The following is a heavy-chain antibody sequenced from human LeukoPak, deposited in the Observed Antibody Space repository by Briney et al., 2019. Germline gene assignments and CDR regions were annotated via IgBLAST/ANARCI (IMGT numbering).Heavy chain of an antibody. CDR2: IIPIFGTA. J-gene: IGHJ6*02. V-gene: IGHV1-69*06. Sequence: SVKLSCKASGGTFSSYAISWVRQAPGQGLEWMGGIIPIFGTANYAQKFQGRVTMTEDTSTDTAYMELSSLRSEDTAVYYCATVGYSSGWYYYYGMDVWGQGTTVTVSS. D-gene: IGHD6-19*01. CDR3: ATVGYSSGWYYYYGMDV. CDR1: GGTFSSYA.